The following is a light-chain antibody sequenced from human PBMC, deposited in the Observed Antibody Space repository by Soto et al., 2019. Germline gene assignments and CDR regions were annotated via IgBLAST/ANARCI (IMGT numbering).Light chain of an antibody. CDR2: GNT. CDR1: SSNIGAGYP. Sequence: QSVLTQPPSVSGGPGQRITISCTGSSSNIGAGYPVHWYQQLPGTAPKLLIFGNTIRPSGVPDRFSGSRSGLAITGLQAEDEADYYCQSYDSSLSGYVFGTGTKVTVL. CDR3: QSYDSSLSGYV. V-gene: IGLV1-40*01. J-gene: IGLJ1*01.